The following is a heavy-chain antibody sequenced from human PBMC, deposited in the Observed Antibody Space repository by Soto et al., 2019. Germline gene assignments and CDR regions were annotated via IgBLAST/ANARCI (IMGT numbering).Heavy chain of an antibody. J-gene: IGHJ4*02. D-gene: IGHD1-1*01. CDR3: AREPATAKPEGVDF. CDR1: GYTFSDYY. V-gene: IGHV1-2*02. CDR2: INPNSGGT. Sequence: ASVKVSCKSSGYTFSDYYIHWVRQAPGQGLEWMGWINPNSGGTKYAPKFQGGVTMTRDTSITTAYMELSRLRSGDTAVYYCAREPATAKPEGVDFWGQGTRVTVSS.